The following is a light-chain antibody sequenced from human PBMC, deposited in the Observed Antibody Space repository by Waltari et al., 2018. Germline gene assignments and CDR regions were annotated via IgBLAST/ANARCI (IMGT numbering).Light chain of an antibody. CDR3: QQYNSYPAT. Sequence: DIQMTQSPSTLSASVGDRVTITCRASQSISSWLAWYQQKPGKAPKLLIYKASSLASGVPSRFSGSGSGTEFTLTISSLQPDDFATYYCQQYNSYPATFGQGTKVEIQ. J-gene: IGKJ1*01. V-gene: IGKV1-5*03. CDR2: KAS. CDR1: QSISSW.